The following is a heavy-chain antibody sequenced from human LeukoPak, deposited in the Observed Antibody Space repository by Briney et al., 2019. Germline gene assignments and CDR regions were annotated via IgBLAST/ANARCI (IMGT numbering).Heavy chain of an antibody. Sequence: PGESLRLSCAASGFTFSNYAMHWVRQAPGKGLEWVAVITYDGFSENYAGSVKGRFTISRDNSKNTLFLQMNSLRADDTAVYYCAKGGQQHIVRGDYFDYWGQGTPVTVSS. D-gene: IGHD2-21*01. CDR2: ITYDGFSE. CDR3: AKGGQQHIVRGDYFDY. J-gene: IGHJ4*02. V-gene: IGHV3-30-3*01. CDR1: GFTFSNYA.